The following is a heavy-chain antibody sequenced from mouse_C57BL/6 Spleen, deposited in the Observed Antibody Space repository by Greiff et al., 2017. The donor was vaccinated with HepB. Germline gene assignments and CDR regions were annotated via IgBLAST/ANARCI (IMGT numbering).Heavy chain of an antibody. J-gene: IGHJ4*01. CDR2: ISSGSSTI. CDR3: ARTYYSVPMDY. Sequence: EVHLVESGGGLVKPGGSLKLSCAASGFTFSDYGMHWVRQAPEKGLEWVAYISSGSSTIYYADTVKGRFTISRDNAKNTLFLQMTSLRSEDTAMYYCARTYYSVPMDYWGQGTSVTVSS. CDR1: GFTFSDYG. D-gene: IGHD2-12*01. V-gene: IGHV5-17*01.